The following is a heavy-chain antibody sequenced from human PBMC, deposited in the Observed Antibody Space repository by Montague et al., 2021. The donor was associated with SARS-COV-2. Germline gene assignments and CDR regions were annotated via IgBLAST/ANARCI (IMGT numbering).Heavy chain of an antibody. D-gene: IGHD3-22*01. Sequence: SETLSLTCTVSGASISSTNYYWSWIRQPAGKGLEWIGCIYSSGVTNYNPSLKSRVSISIDTSKNEFSLKLSSVTAADTAVYYCARSINHFDSDGPPSLFDHWGQGIRVTASS. V-gene: IGHV4-61*10. CDR3: ARSINHFDSDGPPSLFDH. CDR2: IYSSGVT. CDR1: GASISSTNYY. J-gene: IGHJ4*02.